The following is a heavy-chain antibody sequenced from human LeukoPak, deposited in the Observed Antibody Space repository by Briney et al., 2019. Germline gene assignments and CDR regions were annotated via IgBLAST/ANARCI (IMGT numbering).Heavy chain of an antibody. CDR3: ARVGPYGGNSLFDY. V-gene: IGHV4-4*07. CDR2: IYTSGST. J-gene: IGHJ4*02. Sequence: SETLSLTCTVSGGSISSYYWSWIRQPAGKGLEWIGRIYTSGSTNYNPSLKSRVTMSVDTSKNQFSLKLSSVTAADTAVYYCARVGPYGGNSLFDYWGQGTLVTVSS. CDR1: GGSISSYY. D-gene: IGHD4-23*01.